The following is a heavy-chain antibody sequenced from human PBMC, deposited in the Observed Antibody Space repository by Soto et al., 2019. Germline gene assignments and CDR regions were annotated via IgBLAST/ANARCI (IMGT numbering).Heavy chain of an antibody. Sequence: PGGSLRLSCAASGFPFRDYTIHWVRQAPGKSLEWVSLINAAGTITYYADSVKGRFFISRDNRRNSLYLQMTSLRTEDTAVYYCVKEMNTLFFDVWGQGALVTVSS. CDR2: INAAGTIT. D-gene: IGHD3-10*01. V-gene: IGHV3-43*01. CDR3: VKEMNTLFFDV. J-gene: IGHJ4*02. CDR1: GFPFRDYT.